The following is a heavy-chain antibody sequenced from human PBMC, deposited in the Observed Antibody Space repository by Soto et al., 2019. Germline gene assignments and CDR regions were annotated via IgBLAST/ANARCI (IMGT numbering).Heavy chain of an antibody. CDR2: INPNSGGT. J-gene: IGHJ6*03. CDR1: GYSFSAYY. Sequence: QVQLVQSGAEVKKPGASVRVSCKASGYSFSAYYIHWMRQAPGQGLEWMGWINPNSGGTKFSXKXXXXXXXXXXXXXXXXXXXXXXXXXXXXXVXXXXXXXGGTTATLDYYYFYMDXWGKG. V-gene: IGHV1-2*02. D-gene: IGHD3-3*01. CDR3: XXXXGGTTATLDYYYFYMDX.